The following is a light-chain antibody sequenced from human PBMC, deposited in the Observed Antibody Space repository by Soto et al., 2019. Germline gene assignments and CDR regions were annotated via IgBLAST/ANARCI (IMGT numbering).Light chain of an antibody. V-gene: IGKV3-11*01. CDR1: QSVSSY. Sequence: EIVLTQPPATLSSSPGERYTLSCRASQSVSSYLAWYQQKPGQXPRXXIYDASNRATGIPARFSGSGSGTDLTITISSLEPEDFEVYYCQQRSTWPRTFGPGTKVDIK. J-gene: IGKJ3*01. CDR3: QQRSTWPRT. CDR2: DAS.